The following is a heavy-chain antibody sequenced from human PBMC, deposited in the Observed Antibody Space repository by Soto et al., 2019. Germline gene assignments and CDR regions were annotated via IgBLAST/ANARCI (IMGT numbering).Heavy chain of an antibody. Sequence: SVKVSCKASGGTFSSYAISWVRQAPGQGLEWVGGIIPIFGTANYAQNFQGRVTITADGSTSTAYMELSSLRSEDTAVYYCARYKGDYDLTYLDDWGQGTLVTVSS. D-gene: IGHD4-17*01. CDR1: GGTFSSYA. CDR3: ARYKGDYDLTYLDD. V-gene: IGHV1-69*13. J-gene: IGHJ4*02. CDR2: IIPIFGTA.